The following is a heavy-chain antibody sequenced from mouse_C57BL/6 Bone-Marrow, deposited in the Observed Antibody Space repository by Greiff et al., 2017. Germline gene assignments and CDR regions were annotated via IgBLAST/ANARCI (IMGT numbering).Heavy chain of an antibody. V-gene: IGHV3-6*01. D-gene: IGHD1-1*01. J-gene: IGHJ2*01. CDR3: ARGFYYSSGVDY. CDR2: ISYDGSN. CDR1: GYSITSGYY. Sequence: DVQLQESGPGLVKPSQSLSLTCSVTGYSITSGYYWNWIRQFPGNKLEWMGYISYDGSNNYNPSLKNRISITRDPSKNQFFLKLNSVTTEDTATYYCARGFYYSSGVDYWGQGTTLTVSS.